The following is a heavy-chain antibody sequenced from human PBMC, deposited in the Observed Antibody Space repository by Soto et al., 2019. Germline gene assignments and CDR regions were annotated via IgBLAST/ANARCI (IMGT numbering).Heavy chain of an antibody. CDR3: ARGHLPGGNSFYFDY. J-gene: IGHJ4*02. Sequence: SETLSLTCTFPGGSISSSSYYWGWIRQPPGKGLEWIGSIYYSGSTYYNPSLKSRVTISVDTSKNQFSLKLSSVTAADTADYYCARGHLPGGNSFYFDYWGQGSRVT. V-gene: IGHV4-39*01. CDR2: IYYSGST. CDR1: GGSISSSSYY. D-gene: IGHD4-4*01.